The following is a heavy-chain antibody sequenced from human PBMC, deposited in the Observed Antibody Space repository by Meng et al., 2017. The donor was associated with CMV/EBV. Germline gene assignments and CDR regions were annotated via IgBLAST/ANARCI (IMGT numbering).Heavy chain of an antibody. J-gene: IGHJ6*02. Sequence: GSLRLSCTVSGGSISSYYWSGSRKPPGKGLGGIGYICYSGSTNYNPALKSRVTISVDTSKNQFSLKLSSVTAAGTAVYYCARGGGLTYYYYGMDVWGQGTTVTVSS. CDR3: ARGGGLTYYYYGMDV. CDR1: GGSISSYY. V-gene: IGHV4-59*01. CDR2: ICYSGST. D-gene: IGHD3-16*01.